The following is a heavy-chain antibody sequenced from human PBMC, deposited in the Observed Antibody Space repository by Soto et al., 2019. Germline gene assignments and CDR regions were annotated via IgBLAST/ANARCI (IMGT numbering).Heavy chain of an antibody. J-gene: IGHJ6*02. Sequence: GGSLKISCNGSGYSFTSDWIGWVRQMPGKGREWMGIIYPGDSDTRYSPSFQGQVTISADKSISTAYLQWSSLKASDTAMYYCARHASITIFGVVITDYYYGMDVWGQGTTVTVSS. CDR1: GYSFTSDW. V-gene: IGHV5-51*01. D-gene: IGHD3-3*01. CDR3: ARHASITIFGVVITDYYYGMDV. CDR2: IYPGDSDT.